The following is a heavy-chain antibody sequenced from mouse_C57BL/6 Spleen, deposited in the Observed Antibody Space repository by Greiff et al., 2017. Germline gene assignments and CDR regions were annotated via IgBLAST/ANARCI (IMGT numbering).Heavy chain of an antibody. V-gene: IGHV1-82*01. Sequence: QVQLQQSGPELVKPGASVKISCKASGYAFSSSWMNWVKQRPGKGLEWIGRIYPGDGDTNYNGKFKGKATLTADKSSSTAYMQLSSLTSEDSAVYFCARDSSGYVDAMDYWGQGTSVTVSS. D-gene: IGHD3-2*02. CDR1: GYAFSSSW. CDR3: ARDSSGYVDAMDY. CDR2: IYPGDGDT. J-gene: IGHJ4*01.